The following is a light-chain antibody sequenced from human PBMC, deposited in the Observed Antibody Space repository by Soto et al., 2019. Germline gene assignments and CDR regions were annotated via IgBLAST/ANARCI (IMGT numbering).Light chain of an antibody. J-gene: IGKJ1*01. V-gene: IGKV1-5*03. CDR1: QSISSW. Sequence: DIQMTQSPSTLSASVGDRVTITCRASQSISSWLAWYQQKPGKAPKLLIYKASSLESGVPSRFSVSGSGTEFTLTISSLQPDDFATYYCQQYNSRGTFGQGTKVEIK. CDR2: KAS. CDR3: QQYNSRGT.